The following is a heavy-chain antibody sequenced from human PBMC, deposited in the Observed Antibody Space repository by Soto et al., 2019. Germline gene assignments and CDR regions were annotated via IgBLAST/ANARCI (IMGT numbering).Heavy chain of an antibody. CDR3: ARDSDCRSISCFFPPHF. CDR1: GFTFSDYN. D-gene: IGHD2-2*01. Sequence: GGSLRLSCVTSGFTFSDYNMNWVRQAPGKGLEWVASSSGGSSYIYHAESVKGRFTISRDNAKNSLYLEMNSLRAEDTAVYYCARDSDCRSISCFFPPHFWGQGTTVTVSS. J-gene: IGHJ6*02. CDR2: SSGGSSYI. V-gene: IGHV3-21*06.